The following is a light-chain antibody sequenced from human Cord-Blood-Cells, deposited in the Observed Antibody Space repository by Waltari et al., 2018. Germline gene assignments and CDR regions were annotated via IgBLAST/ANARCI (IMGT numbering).Light chain of an antibody. V-gene: IGLV2-23*01. J-gene: IGLJ2*01. CDR2: GGS. CDR3: CSYAGSYVV. CDR1: SSDVGSYNL. Sequence: QSALTQPASVSGSPGQSITISCTGTSSDVGSYNLVSWYQQHPCKATKLMIYGGSKRPYGVSNRFAGSKAGNTASLAISGLQAEDEADYYCCSYAGSYVVVGGGTKLTVL.